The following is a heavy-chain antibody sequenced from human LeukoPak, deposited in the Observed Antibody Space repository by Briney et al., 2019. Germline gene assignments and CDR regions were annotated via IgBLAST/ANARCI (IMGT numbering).Heavy chain of an antibody. CDR2: IYTSGST. J-gene: IGHJ6*03. CDR1: GGSISSSSYY. Sequence: SETLSLTCTVSGGSISSSSYYWGWIRQPAGKGLEWIGRIYTSGSTNYNPSLKSRVTISVDTSKNQFSLKLSSVTAADTAVYYCARAMVRGHRFFFHYYMDVWGKGTTVTISS. V-gene: IGHV4-61*02. D-gene: IGHD3-10*01. CDR3: ARAMVRGHRFFFHYYMDV.